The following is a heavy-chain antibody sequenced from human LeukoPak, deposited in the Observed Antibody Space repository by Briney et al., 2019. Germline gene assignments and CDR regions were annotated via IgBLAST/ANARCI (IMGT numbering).Heavy chain of an antibody. J-gene: IGHJ6*02. Sequence: ASVKVSCKASGYTFTSYGISWVRQAPGQGLEWMGWISAYNGNTNYAQKLQGRVTMTTDTSTSTAYMGLRSLRSDDTAVYYCARVTYYYDSSGYSRLDYYYGMDVWGQGTTVTVSS. D-gene: IGHD3-22*01. V-gene: IGHV1-18*01. CDR2: ISAYNGNT. CDR3: ARVTYYYDSSGYSRLDYYYGMDV. CDR1: GYTFTSYG.